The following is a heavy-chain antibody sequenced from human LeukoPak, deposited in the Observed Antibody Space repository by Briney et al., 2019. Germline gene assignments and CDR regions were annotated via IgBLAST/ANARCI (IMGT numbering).Heavy chain of an antibody. CDR2: VSGSGTNR. CDR3: AKNRYSSNWYGFDP. J-gene: IGHJ5*02. V-gene: IGHV3-23*01. D-gene: IGHD6-13*01. CDR1: GFTFSNYA. Sequence: GGSLRLSCAASGFTFSNYAMSWVRQAPGKGLEWVAGVSGSGTNRYYADSVKDRCIVSRDNSKNTVSLQMNRLRADDTALYYCAKNRYSSNWYGFDPWGQGALVIVSS.